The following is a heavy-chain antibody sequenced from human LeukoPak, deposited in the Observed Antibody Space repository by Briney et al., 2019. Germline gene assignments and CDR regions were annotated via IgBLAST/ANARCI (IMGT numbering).Heavy chain of an antibody. J-gene: IGHJ4*02. CDR1: GFTFSTYW. V-gene: IGHV3-74*01. D-gene: IGHD6-13*01. CDR2: INNDGSAA. Sequence: GGSLRLSCVASGFTFSTYWIHWVRQVPGKGLVWVAHINNDGSAATYGDCAKGRFTVSRDNAKNTLFLEMNSLRVEDTAVYYCAGGTAVTAGIDYWGQGALVTVSS. CDR3: AGGTAVTAGIDY.